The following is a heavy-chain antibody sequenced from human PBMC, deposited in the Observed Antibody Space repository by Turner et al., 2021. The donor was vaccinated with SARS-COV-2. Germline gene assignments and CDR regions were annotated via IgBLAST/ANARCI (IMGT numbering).Heavy chain of an antibody. J-gene: IGHJ5*02. V-gene: IGHV3-13*04. D-gene: IGHD3-10*01. Sequence: VHLVESGGGLVQPGGSLRLSCSASGFTFSNYDRHWVRQATGKGLEWVSGIGTAGDTYYPGSVKGRFTISRENGKNSLYLQMNSLRAGDTAVYYCARAKFRGLISWFDPWGQGTLVTVSS. CDR1: GFTFSNYD. CDR3: ARAKFRGLISWFDP. CDR2: IGTAGDT.